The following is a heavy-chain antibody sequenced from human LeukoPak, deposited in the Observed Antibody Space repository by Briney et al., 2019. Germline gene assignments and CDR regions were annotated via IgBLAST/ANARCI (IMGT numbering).Heavy chain of an antibody. D-gene: IGHD3-22*01. Sequence: SETLSLTCTVSGGSISSYYWSWIRQPAGKGLEWIGRIYTSGSTNYNPSLKSRVTMSVDTSKNQFSLKLSSVTAADTAVYYCARTLYYYDSSGYKGGYFDCWGQGTLVTVSS. CDR3: ARTLYYYDSSGYKGGYFDC. CDR2: IYTSGST. CDR1: GGSISSYY. V-gene: IGHV4-4*07. J-gene: IGHJ4*02.